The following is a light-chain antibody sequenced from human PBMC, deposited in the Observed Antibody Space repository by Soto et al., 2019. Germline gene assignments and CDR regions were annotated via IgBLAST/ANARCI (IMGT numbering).Light chain of an antibody. J-gene: IGKJ1*01. CDR3: QQYNSYPGA. CDR2: DAS. Sequence: DIQLTQSPSSLSASVGDRVTITCRASQDVDSWLAWYQQKPGKAPKLLIYDASSLESGVPSRFSGSGSGTEFTLTISSLQPDDFASYTCQQYNSYPGAFGQGTKVDI. V-gene: IGKV1-5*01. CDR1: QDVDSW.